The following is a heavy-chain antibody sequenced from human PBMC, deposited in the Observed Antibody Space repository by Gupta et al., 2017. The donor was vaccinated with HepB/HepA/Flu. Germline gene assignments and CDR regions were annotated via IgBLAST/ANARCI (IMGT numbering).Heavy chain of an antibody. D-gene: IGHD1-7*01. CDR1: GFTFSSYG. Sequence: QVQLVESGGGVVQPGRSLRLSCAASGFTFSSYGMTWVRQAPGQGLEWVAVISYDGSNKYYADSVKGRFTISRDNSKNTLYLQMNSLRAEDTAVYYCAKTFVRGLELLFYDYYGMDVWGQGTTVTVSS. CDR3: AKTFVRGLELLFYDYYGMDV. CDR2: ISYDGSNK. V-gene: IGHV3-30*18. J-gene: IGHJ6*02.